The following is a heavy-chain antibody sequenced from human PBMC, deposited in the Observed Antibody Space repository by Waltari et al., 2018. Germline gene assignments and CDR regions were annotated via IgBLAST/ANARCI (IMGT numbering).Heavy chain of an antibody. V-gene: IGHV1-24*01. CDR2: FDPEDGET. D-gene: IGHD2-15*01. Sequence: QVQLVQSGAEVKKPGASVKVSCKVSGYTLTELSMHWVRQAPGKGLEWMGGFDPEDGETIYAQKFQGRGTMTEETSTDPAYMELSSLRSEDTAVYYCASSATYYFDYWGQGTLVTVSS. J-gene: IGHJ4*02. CDR3: ASSATYYFDY. CDR1: GYTLTELS.